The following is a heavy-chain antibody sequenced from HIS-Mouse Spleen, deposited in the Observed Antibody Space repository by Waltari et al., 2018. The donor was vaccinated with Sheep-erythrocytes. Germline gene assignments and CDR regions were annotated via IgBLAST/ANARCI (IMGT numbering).Heavy chain of an antibody. Sequence: QVQLVESGGGVVQPGRSPRLSCAASGFTFSRYGMHWVRQGPGKGLEWVAVISYDGSNKYYADSVKGRFTISRDNSKNTLYLQMNSLRAEDTAVYYCAKPVGATTAFDYWGQGTLVTVSS. D-gene: IGHD1-26*01. CDR1: GFTFSRYG. J-gene: IGHJ4*02. CDR2: ISYDGSNK. CDR3: AKPVGATTAFDY. V-gene: IGHV3-30*18.